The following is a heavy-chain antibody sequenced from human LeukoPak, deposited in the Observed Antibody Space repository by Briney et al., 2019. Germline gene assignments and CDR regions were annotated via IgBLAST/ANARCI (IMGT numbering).Heavy chain of an antibody. CDR2: INLSGGST. CDR3: AYSGSPIYLDY. J-gene: IGHJ4*02. Sequence: ASVKVSCKASGYTFTSYYMHWVRQAPGQGLEWMGIINLSGGSTSYAQKFQGRVTMTRDTSTSTVYMELSSLRSEDTAVYYCAYSGSPIYLDYWGREPWSPSPQ. V-gene: IGHV1-46*01. CDR1: GYTFTSYY. D-gene: IGHD1-26*01.